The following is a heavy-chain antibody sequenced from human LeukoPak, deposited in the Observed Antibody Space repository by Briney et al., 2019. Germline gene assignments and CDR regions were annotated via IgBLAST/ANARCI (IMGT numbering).Heavy chain of an antibody. D-gene: IGHD6-6*01. Sequence: SETLSLTCTVSGGSISSSSYYWGWIRQPPGKGLERIGSIYYSGSTYYNPSLKSRVTISVGTSKNQFSLKLSSVTAADTAVYYCAREISPPHRKYSRDYWGQGTLVTVSS. CDR3: AREISPPHRKYSRDY. V-gene: IGHV4-39*07. CDR1: GGSISSSSYY. J-gene: IGHJ4*02. CDR2: IYYSGST.